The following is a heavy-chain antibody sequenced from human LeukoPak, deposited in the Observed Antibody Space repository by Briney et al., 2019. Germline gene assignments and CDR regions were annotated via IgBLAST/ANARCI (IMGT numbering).Heavy chain of an antibody. CDR2: TYYRSKWYT. CDR1: GDSVSSNSAA. J-gene: IGHJ4*02. CDR3: ARSTGPIDY. D-gene: IGHD1-1*01. V-gene: IGHV6-1*01. Sequence: SQTLSLTCAISGDSVSSNSAAWNWIRQSPSRGLEWLGRTYYRSKWYTYYAVSVKGRISINRDTSKNQISLQLYSVTPEDTAVYYCARSTGPIDYWGQGTLVTVSS.